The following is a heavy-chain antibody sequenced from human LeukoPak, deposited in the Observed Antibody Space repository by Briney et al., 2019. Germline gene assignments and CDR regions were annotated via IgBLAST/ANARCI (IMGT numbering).Heavy chain of an antibody. CDR3: AHRRGFLEWLPLLGPYFQH. CDR1: GFSLSTSGVG. CDR2: IYWNDDK. D-gene: IGHD3-3*01. J-gene: IGHJ1*01. V-gene: IGHV2-5*01. Sequence: SGPTLVNPTQTLTLTCTFPGFSLSTSGVGVGWIRQPPGKALEWLALIYWNDDKRYSPSLKSRLTITKDTSKNQVVLTMTNMDPVDTATYYCAHRRGFLEWLPLLGPYFQHWGQGTLVTVSS.